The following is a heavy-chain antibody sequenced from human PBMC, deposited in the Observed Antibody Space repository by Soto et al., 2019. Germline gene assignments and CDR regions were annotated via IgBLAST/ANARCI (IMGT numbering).Heavy chain of an antibody. CDR3: ARDVAVAGIVYYYYGMDV. Sequence: ASVKVSCKTSGYIFHNYGISWVRQAPGQGLEWMGWISDYNGNTKYAQKLQGRVTMTTDTSTSTAYMELRSLRSDDTAVYYCARDVAVAGIVYYYYGMDVWAQGTTVTVSS. CDR1: GYIFHNYG. J-gene: IGHJ6*02. V-gene: IGHV1-18*01. D-gene: IGHD6-19*01. CDR2: ISDYNGNT.